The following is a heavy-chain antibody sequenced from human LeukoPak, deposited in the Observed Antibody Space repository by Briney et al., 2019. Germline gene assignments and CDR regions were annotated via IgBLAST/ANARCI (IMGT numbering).Heavy chain of an antibody. V-gene: IGHV3-21*01. Sequence: GGSLRLSCAASGFTFNKYTMNWVRQAPGKGLEWVSSISTSSSYIYYADSVKGRFTISRDNTKKSLYLQMNNLRVEDTAVYYCARLVGEGLMQLWPLDYWGQGTLVTVSS. CDR3: ARLVGEGLMQLWPLDY. D-gene: IGHD3-10*01. CDR2: ISTSSSYI. CDR1: GFTFNKYT. J-gene: IGHJ4*02.